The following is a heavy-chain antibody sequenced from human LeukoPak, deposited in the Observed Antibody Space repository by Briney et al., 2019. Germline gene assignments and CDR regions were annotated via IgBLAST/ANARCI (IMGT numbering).Heavy chain of an antibody. CDR1: GYSFTSYW. D-gene: IGHD5-18*01. CDR2: IYPGDSDT. J-gene: IGHJ4*02. CDR3: ARHEVVGYSYGQFDY. Sequence: GESLKISCKGSGYSFTSYWIGWVRQMPGKGLEWMGIIYPGDSDTRYSPSFQGQVTISADKSISTAYLQWSSLKASDTAMYYCARHEVVGYSYGQFDYWGQGTLVTVSS. V-gene: IGHV5-51*01.